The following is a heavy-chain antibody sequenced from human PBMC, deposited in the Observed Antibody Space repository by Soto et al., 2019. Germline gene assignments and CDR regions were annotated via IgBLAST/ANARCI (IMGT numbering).Heavy chain of an antibody. CDR3: AKDFKVSGSHYGTLHYYYGMDV. J-gene: IGHJ6*02. D-gene: IGHD3-10*01. CDR1: EDTFRNYA. CDR2: IIPIFGTA. Sequence: QVELVQSGAEVKKPGSSVKVSCQASEDTFRNYAISWVRQAPGQGLEWMGGIIPIFGTANYAQKFQGRVTITADTSANTVYLELSSLRSEDTAVYYCAKDFKVSGSHYGTLHYYYGMDVWGQGTTVTVSS. V-gene: IGHV1-69*06.